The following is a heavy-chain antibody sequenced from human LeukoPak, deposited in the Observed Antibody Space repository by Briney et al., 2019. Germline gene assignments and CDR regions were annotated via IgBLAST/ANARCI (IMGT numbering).Heavy chain of an antibody. D-gene: IGHD6-19*01. J-gene: IGHJ5*02. V-gene: IGHV3-66*01. CDR2: IYDGGNT. CDR3: ARGRSSGWYNWFDP. Sequence: GGSLRLSCGASGFTVSSNYMGWVRQAPGKGLEWVSGIYDGGNTYYGDSVKGRFIISRDNSKNTLYLQMNSLRAEDTAVYYCARGRSSGWYNWFDPWGQGTLVTVSS. CDR1: GFTVSSNY.